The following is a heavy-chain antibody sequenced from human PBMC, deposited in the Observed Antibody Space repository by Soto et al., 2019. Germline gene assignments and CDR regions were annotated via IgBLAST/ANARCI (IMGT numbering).Heavy chain of an antibody. CDR2: VFYSGTT. Sequence: QLRESGPGLLKPSETLSLTCNVSGGSISSPSYNWGWVRQPPGKGPEWIGTVFYSGTTQYNPSLRSRLAMSVDTSKSQVSLTLTSVTAADTAVYYCTTLASGQFDSWGQGAQVTVSS. D-gene: IGHD2-8*02. CDR1: GGSISSPSYN. CDR3: TTLASGQFDS. V-gene: IGHV4-39*01. J-gene: IGHJ4*02.